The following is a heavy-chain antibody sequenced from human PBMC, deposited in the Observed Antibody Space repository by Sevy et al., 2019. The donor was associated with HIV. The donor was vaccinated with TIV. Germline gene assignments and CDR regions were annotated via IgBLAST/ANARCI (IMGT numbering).Heavy chain of an antibody. CDR3: AGGGRYPYYYYYGMDV. J-gene: IGHJ6*02. V-gene: IGHV1-46*01. Sequence: ASVKVSCKASGYTFTSYYMHWVRQAPGQGLEWMGIINPSGGSTSYAQKFQGRVTMTRDTSTSTVYMELSSLRSEDTAVYYCAGGGRYPYYYYYGMDVWGQWTTVTVSS. CDR2: INPSGGST. CDR1: GYTFTSYY. D-gene: IGHD3-16*01.